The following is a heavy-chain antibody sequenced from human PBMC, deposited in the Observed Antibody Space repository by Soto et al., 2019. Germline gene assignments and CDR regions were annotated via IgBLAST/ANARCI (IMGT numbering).Heavy chain of an antibody. CDR3: AKSGLMYAIPNYYYYGMDV. Sequence: GGSLRLSCAASGFTFSSYAMSWVRQAPGKGLEWVSAISGSGGSTYYADSVKGRFTISRDNSKNTLYLQMNSLRAEDTAVYYCAKSGLMYAIPNYYYYGMDVWGQGTTVTVSS. V-gene: IGHV3-23*01. D-gene: IGHD2-8*01. CDR2: ISGSGGST. J-gene: IGHJ6*02. CDR1: GFTFSSYA.